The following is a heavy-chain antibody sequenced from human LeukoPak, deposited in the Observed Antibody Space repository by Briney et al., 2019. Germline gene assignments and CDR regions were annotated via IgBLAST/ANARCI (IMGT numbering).Heavy chain of an antibody. V-gene: IGHV3-7*01. Sequence: GGSLRLSCTASGFSFSSYWMSWVRQAPGKGLEWADNIKQDGSERYFVDSVKGRFTISRDNAKNSLYLQMNSLRAEDTAVYYCARDSMVRGLYYYYYMDVWGKGTTVTIS. CDR3: ARDSMVRGLYYYYYMDV. J-gene: IGHJ6*03. D-gene: IGHD3-10*01. CDR1: GFSFSSYW. CDR2: IKQDGSER.